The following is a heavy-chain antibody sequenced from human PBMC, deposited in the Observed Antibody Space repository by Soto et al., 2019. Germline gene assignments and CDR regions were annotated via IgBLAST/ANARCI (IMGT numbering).Heavy chain of an antibody. V-gene: IGHV3-11*01. CDR3: ARGGSGWTRGGWLGP. CDR2: ISDSGSTI. CDR1: GFTFSDFY. D-gene: IGHD6-25*01. J-gene: IGHJ5*02. Sequence: AQLEQSGGGLVTPGESMTLSCKASGFTFSDFYMIWVRQAPGRGLEWLSYISDSGSTIYYADSVRARFVTFRDNAAHSVYLQMPGLTDGDTAFYYCARGGSGWTRGGWLGPWGQGSLVTVSS.